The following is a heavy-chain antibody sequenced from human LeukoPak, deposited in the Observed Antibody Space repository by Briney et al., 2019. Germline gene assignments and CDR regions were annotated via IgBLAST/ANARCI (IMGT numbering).Heavy chain of an antibody. J-gene: IGHJ4*02. Sequence: GASVKVSCKASGYTFTGYYMHWVRQAPGQGLEWMGWINPNSGGTNYAQKFQGRVTMTRDTSISTAYMELGRLRSDDTAVYYCARDFREWGSGRPRVPDYWGQGTLVTVSS. V-gene: IGHV1-2*02. D-gene: IGHD3-10*01. CDR3: ARDFREWGSGRPRVPDY. CDR2: INPNSGGT. CDR1: GYTFTGYY.